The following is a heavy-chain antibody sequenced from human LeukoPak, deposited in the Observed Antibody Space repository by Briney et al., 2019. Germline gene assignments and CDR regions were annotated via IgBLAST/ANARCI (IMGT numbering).Heavy chain of an antibody. Sequence: SETLSLTCTISGDSITNQYWSWIRQPPGKGLEWIGLMSDSGNTKFHPSLMSRVTMSVDRSKNQVSLKLSSVTAADTAVYYCARERRDGYRDAFDIWGQGTMVTVSS. CDR1: GDSITNQY. J-gene: IGHJ3*02. CDR3: ARERRDGYRDAFDI. CDR2: MSDSGNT. D-gene: IGHD5-24*01. V-gene: IGHV4-59*11.